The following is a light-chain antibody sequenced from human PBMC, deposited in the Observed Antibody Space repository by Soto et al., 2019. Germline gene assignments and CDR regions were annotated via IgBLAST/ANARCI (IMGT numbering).Light chain of an antibody. CDR3: QQYDAWPLT. CDR1: QSVKSR. J-gene: IGKJ4*01. V-gene: IGKV3-15*01. Sequence: EKVMTQSPATLSVSPGERATLSCRASQSVKSRLAWYQQKPGQAPRLLIYDAFTRATGIPARFSGSASGTEFTLTISNLQSEDFAVYYCQQYDAWPLTLGGGTKVDIK. CDR2: DAF.